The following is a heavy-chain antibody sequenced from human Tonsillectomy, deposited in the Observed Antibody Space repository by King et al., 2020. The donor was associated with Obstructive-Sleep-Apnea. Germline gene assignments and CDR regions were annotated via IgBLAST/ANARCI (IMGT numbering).Heavy chain of an antibody. CDR1: GFTFSSYS. J-gene: IGHJ4*02. Sequence: VQLVESGGGLVQPGGSLRLSCAASGFTFSSYSMNWVRQAPGKGLEWVSYISSSSSTIYYADSVEGRFTISSDNAKNSLYLQMNSLRAEDTAVYYCARLAMGYCSGGSCYSEDYWGQGTLVTVSS. CDR2: ISSSSSTI. CDR3: ARLAMGYCSGGSCYSEDY. D-gene: IGHD2-15*01. V-gene: IGHV3-48*04.